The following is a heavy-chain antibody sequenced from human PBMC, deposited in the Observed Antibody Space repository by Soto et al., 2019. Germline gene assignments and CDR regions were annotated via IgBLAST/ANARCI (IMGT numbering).Heavy chain of an antibody. J-gene: IGHJ5*02. D-gene: IGHD6-13*01. Sequence: SGGSLRLSCAASGFTFSSYAMSWVRQAPGKGLEWVSAISGSGGSTYYADSVKGRFTISRDNSKNTLYLQMNSLRAEDTAVYYCAKCQPSSSWFSKTKKLANWFDPWGQGTLVTVSS. V-gene: IGHV3-23*01. CDR1: GFTFSSYA. CDR3: AKCQPSSSWFSKTKKLANWFDP. CDR2: ISGSGGST.